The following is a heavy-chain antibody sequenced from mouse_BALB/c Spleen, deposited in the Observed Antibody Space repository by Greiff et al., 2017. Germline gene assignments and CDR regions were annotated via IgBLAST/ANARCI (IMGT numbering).Heavy chain of an antibody. J-gene: IGHJ4*01. D-gene: IGHD2-1*01. CDR3: AKQLYGNYYLAMDY. V-gene: IGHV2-6-5*01. Sequence: VKLVESGPGLVAPSQSLSITCTVSGFSLTDYGVSWIRQPPGKGLEWLGVIWGGGSTYYNSALKSRLSISKDNSKSQVFLKMNSLQTDDTAMYYCAKQLYGNYYLAMDYWGQGTSVTVSS. CDR2: IWGGGST. CDR1: GFSLTDYG.